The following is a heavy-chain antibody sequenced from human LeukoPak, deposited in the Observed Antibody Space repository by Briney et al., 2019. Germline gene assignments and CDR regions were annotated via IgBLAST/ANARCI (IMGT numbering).Heavy chain of an antibody. J-gene: IGHJ4*02. CDR3: ASYLWFGELFGY. Sequence: GGSLRLSCAASGFIFKSYWMSWVRQAPGKGLEWVANIKQDGSEENYVDSVRGRFTISRDNAKKSLYLQMNSLRAEDTAVYYCASYLWFGELFGYWGQGTLVTVSS. CDR2: IKQDGSEE. D-gene: IGHD3-10*01. V-gene: IGHV3-7*01. CDR1: GFIFKSYW.